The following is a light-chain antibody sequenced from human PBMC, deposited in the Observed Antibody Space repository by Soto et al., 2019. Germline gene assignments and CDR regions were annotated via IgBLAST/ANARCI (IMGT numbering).Light chain of an antibody. CDR2: EDN. J-gene: IGLJ2*01. CDR3: QSYDSSNVV. Sequence: NFMLTQPHSVSESPGKTVTISCTRSSGSIASNYVQWYQQRPGSAPTTVIYEDNQRPSGVPDRFSGSIGSSSNSASLTISGLKTEDEADYSCQSYDSSNVVFGGGTKLTVL. CDR1: SGSIASNY. V-gene: IGLV6-57*03.